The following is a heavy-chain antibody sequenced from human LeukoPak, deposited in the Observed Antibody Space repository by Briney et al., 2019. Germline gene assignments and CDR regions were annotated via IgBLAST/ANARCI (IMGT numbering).Heavy chain of an antibody. D-gene: IGHD3-10*01. Sequence: PSETLSLTCTVSGGSISSGGYYWSWIRQHPGKGLEWIGYIYYSGSTYYNPSLKSRVTISVDTSKNQFSLKLSSVTAADTAVFYCARAVSSYYDAFDIWGQGTVVTVSS. V-gene: IGHV4-30-4*08. CDR3: ARAVSSYYDAFDI. CDR1: GGSISSGGYY. J-gene: IGHJ3*02. CDR2: IYYSGST.